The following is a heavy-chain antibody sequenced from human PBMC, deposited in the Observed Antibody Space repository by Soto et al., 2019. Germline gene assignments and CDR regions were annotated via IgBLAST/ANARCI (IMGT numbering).Heavy chain of an antibody. J-gene: IGHJ4*02. Sequence: PGGSLRLSCATSGFTFGNFAMSWVRQAPGRGLEWVSGMSSASSTTYYGDSVKGRFTISRDTSKNTLYLQMNSLRGEDTAVYYCAKNKERELPRIIDYWGQGTLVTVSS. CDR1: GFTFGNFA. V-gene: IGHV3-23*01. D-gene: IGHD1-7*01. CDR3: AKNKERELPRIIDY. CDR2: MSSASSTT.